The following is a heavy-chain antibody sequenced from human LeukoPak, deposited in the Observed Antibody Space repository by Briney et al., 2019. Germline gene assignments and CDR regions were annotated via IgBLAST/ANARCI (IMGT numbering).Heavy chain of an antibody. Sequence: GGSLRLSCAASGFTFSTYAMSWVRQAPGKGLEWVSGISGSGGSTYYADSVKGRFTISRDNSKNTLYLQMNSLRAEDTAVYYCAKDRGSGWSFDYWGQGTLVTVSS. V-gene: IGHV3-23*01. CDR3: AKDRGSGWSFDY. D-gene: IGHD6-19*01. CDR2: ISGSGGST. J-gene: IGHJ4*02. CDR1: GFTFSTYA.